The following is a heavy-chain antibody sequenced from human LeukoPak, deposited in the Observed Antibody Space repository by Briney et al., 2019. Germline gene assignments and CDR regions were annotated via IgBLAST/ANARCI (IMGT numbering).Heavy chain of an antibody. CDR1: GFTVSSNE. D-gene: IGHD2-2*01. CDR2: ISGGST. Sequence: GGSLRLSCAASGFTVSSNEMSWVRQAPGKGLEWVSSISGGSTYYADSRKGRFTISRDNSKNTLHLQMNSLRAEDTAVYYCARETYCTSTTCPIGDHFDYWGQGTLVTVSS. CDR3: ARETYCTSTTCPIGDHFDY. J-gene: IGHJ4*02. V-gene: IGHV3-38-3*01.